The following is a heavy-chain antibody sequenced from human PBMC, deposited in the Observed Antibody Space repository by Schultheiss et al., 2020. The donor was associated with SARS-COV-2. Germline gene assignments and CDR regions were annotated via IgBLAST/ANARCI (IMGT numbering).Heavy chain of an antibody. V-gene: IGHV3-66*01. CDR2: IYSGGST. D-gene: IGHD2-2*02. J-gene: IGHJ6*02. Sequence: GGSLRLSCAASGFTFSSYSMNWVRQAPGKGLEWVSVIYSGGSTYYADSVKGRFTISRDNSKNTLYLQMGSLRAEDMAVYYCARDPHYCSSTSCHTWYYGMDVWGQGTTVTVSS. CDR3: ARDPHYCSSTSCHTWYYGMDV. CDR1: GFTFSSYS.